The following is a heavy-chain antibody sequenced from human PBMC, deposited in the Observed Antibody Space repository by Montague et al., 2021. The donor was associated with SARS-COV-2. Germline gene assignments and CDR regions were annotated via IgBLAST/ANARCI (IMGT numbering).Heavy chain of an antibody. Sequence: SETLPLTCTVSGGSISSSSYYWSWIRQPPGKGLEWIGSIYYSGSTYYNPSLKSRVTISVDTSKNQFSLKLSSVTAADTAVYYCARDLNEYSSSGGFDYWGQGTLVTVSS. D-gene: IGHD6-6*01. J-gene: IGHJ4*02. CDR2: IYYSGST. V-gene: IGHV4-39*07. CDR1: GGSISSSSYY. CDR3: ARDLNEYSSSGGFDY.